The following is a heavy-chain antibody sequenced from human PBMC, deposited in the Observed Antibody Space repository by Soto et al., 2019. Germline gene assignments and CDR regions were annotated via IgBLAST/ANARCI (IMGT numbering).Heavy chain of an antibody. D-gene: IGHD6-13*01. CDR1: GFTFSSYT. CDR3: ARVVAAAGAYFDY. CDR2: ISHDGIKK. Sequence: QVQLVESGGGVVQPGRSLRLSCAASGFTFSSYTMHWVRQAPGKGLEWVAGISHDGIKKDYADSVKGRFTISRDNSKNTLYLQMNSLRGEDTAVYSCARVVAAAGAYFDYGGQGTVVTVSS. J-gene: IGHJ4*02. V-gene: IGHV3-30-3*01.